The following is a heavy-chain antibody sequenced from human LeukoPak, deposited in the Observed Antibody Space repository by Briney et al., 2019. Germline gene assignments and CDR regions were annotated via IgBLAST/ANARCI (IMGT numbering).Heavy chain of an antibody. Sequence: SQTLSLTCTVSGDSISSGGYYWSWIRQHPGKGLEWIGYIYYSGSTYYNPSLKSRVTKSVDTSKNQFSLKVSSVTAADTAVYYCARIAAKNAFDIWGQGTMVTVSS. CDR2: IYYSGST. CDR3: ARIAAKNAFDI. V-gene: IGHV4-31*03. J-gene: IGHJ3*02. D-gene: IGHD6-25*01. CDR1: GDSISSGGYY.